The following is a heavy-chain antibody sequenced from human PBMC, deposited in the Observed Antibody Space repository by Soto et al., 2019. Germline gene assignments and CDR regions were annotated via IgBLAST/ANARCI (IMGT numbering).Heavy chain of an antibody. CDR1: GYSFTSYW. CDR3: ARHVHVGLRSPRDAFDI. CDR2: IYPGDSDT. Sequence: GESLKISCNVSGYSFTSYWIGWVRQMPGKGLEWMGIIYPGDSDTRYNPSFQGQLTISAVKSISTAFLLWISLKASDTAACYSARHVHVGLRSPRDAFDIWGQGTMVTGSS. D-gene: IGHD3-16*01. V-gene: IGHV5-51*01. J-gene: IGHJ3*02.